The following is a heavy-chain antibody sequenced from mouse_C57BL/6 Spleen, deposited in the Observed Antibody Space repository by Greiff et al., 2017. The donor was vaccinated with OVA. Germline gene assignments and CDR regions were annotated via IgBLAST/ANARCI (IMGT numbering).Heavy chain of an antibody. D-gene: IGHD1-3*01. CDR3: ARQEGKEYFDV. Sequence: EVQGVESGGGLVKPGGSLKLSCAASGFTFSSYTMSWVRQTPEKRLEWVATISGGGGNTYYPDSVKGRFTISRDNAKNTLYLQMSSLRSEDTALYYCARQEGKEYFDVWGTGTTVTVSS. CDR1: GFTFSSYT. V-gene: IGHV5-9*01. J-gene: IGHJ1*03. CDR2: ISGGGGNT.